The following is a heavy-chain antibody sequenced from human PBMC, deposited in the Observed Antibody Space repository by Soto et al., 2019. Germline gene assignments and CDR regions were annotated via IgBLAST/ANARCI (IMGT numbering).Heavy chain of an antibody. D-gene: IGHD3-10*01. Sequence: PSETLSLTCTVSGGSISSYYWSWIRQPPGKGLEWIGYIYYSGSTNYNPSLKSRVTISVDTSKNQFSLKLSSVTAADTAVYYCARGRENYYGSGSSYYGMDVWGQGTTVTAP. CDR2: IYYSGST. J-gene: IGHJ6*02. CDR1: GGSISSYY. CDR3: ARGRENYYGSGSSYYGMDV. V-gene: IGHV4-59*01.